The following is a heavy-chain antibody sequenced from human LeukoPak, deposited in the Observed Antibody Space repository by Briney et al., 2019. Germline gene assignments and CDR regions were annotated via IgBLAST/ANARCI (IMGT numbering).Heavy chain of an antibody. CDR2: ISGSSDFM. Sequence: PGGSLRLSCAASGFTFRTYSMNWVRQAPGKGLEWVSTISGSSDFMSYADSVKGRFTISKNNARNSLYLQIDEVRAEDNAVYYCVGDFSLSRSSDYWGQGTLVTVSS. V-gene: IGHV3-21*06. CDR3: VGDFSLSRSSDY. D-gene: IGHD2-15*01. CDR1: GFTFRTYS. J-gene: IGHJ4*02.